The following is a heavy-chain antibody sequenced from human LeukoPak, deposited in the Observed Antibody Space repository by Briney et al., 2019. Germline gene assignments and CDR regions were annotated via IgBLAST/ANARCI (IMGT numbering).Heavy chain of an antibody. Sequence: GGSLRHSCAASRFTFRSYAMSWVRQAPGKGLEWVSTVSVSGDSTDYADSVKGRFTISRDNSKNTLYLQINSLRAEDTALYYCAKLIRDYDFWSDSYRAQWFDPWGQGTLVTVSS. J-gene: IGHJ5*02. V-gene: IGHV3-23*01. CDR2: VSVSGDST. CDR1: RFTFRSYA. D-gene: IGHD3-3*01. CDR3: AKLIRDYDFWSDSYRAQWFDP.